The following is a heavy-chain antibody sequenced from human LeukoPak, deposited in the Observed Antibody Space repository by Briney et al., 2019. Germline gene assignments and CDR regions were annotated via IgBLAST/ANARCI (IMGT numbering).Heavy chain of an antibody. CDR2: INPSGGST. J-gene: IGHJ6*02. Sequence: ASVKVSCKASGYTFTSYYMHWVRQAPGQGLEWMGIINPSGGSTSYAQKFQGRVTMTRNTSISTAYMELSSLRSEDTAVYYCASGYSGYGFYYYYGMDVWGQGTTVTVSS. CDR3: ASGYSGYGFYYYYGMDV. CDR1: GYTFTSYY. V-gene: IGHV1-46*01. D-gene: IGHD5-12*01.